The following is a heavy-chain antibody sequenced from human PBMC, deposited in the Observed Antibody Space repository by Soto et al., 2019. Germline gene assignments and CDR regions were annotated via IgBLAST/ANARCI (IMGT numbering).Heavy chain of an antibody. Sequence: SETLSLTCTVSGGSIGSYYWSWIRQPPGKGLEWIGYIYYSGSTNYNPSLKSRVTISVDTSKNQFSLKLSFVTAADTAVYYCARRYGSAIDYWGQGTLVTVS. D-gene: IGHD1-26*01. J-gene: IGHJ4*02. CDR2: IYYSGST. CDR3: ARRYGSAIDY. CDR1: GGSIGSYY. V-gene: IGHV4-59*08.